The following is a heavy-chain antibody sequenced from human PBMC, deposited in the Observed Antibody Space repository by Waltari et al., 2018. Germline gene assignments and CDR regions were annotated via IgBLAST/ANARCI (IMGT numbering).Heavy chain of an antibody. CDR1: GESISSIGSY. Sequence: QVQLQESGPGLVKPSQTLSLTCTVSGESISSIGSYWTWIRQHPGKGLEWIGYIFYTGGTAHNPSLKSRVSISLDKSSNQFSLKLTSVTAADTAMYYCTRGDYSGKPHPLDYWGQGTLVTVSS. D-gene: IGHD4-4*01. CDR2: IFYTGGT. J-gene: IGHJ4*02. CDR3: TRGDYSGKPHPLDY. V-gene: IGHV4-31*03.